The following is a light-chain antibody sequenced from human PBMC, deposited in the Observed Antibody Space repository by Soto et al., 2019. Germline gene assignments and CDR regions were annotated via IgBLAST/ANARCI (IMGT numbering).Light chain of an antibody. CDR2: EVT. V-gene: IGLV2-8*01. CDR1: SSDIGGYFY. Sequence: QSALTQPPTASGSPGQSVTISCAGTSSDIGGYFYVSWYQQHPGKAPKLIISEVTKRPAGVPDRFSGSKSGNTASLTVSGXXXEDEADYYCSSYSDINNFGVXGGGTKLTVL. CDR3: SSYSDINNFGV. J-gene: IGLJ3*02.